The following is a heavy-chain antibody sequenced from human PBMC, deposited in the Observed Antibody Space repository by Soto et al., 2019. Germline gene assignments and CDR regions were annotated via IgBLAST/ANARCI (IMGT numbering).Heavy chain of an antibody. CDR1: GFTVTSSA. D-gene: IGHD3-22*01. V-gene: IGHV1-58*01. J-gene: IGHJ4*02. CDR3: AAEKTDYYDSSGYYKTFDY. CDR2: IVVGSGNT. Sequence: SVKVSCKASGFTVTSSAVQCVRQARGQLLEWIGWIVVGSGNTNYAQKFQERVTITRDMSTSTAYMELSSLGSEDTAVYYCAAEKTDYYDSSGYYKTFDYWGQGTLVTVSS.